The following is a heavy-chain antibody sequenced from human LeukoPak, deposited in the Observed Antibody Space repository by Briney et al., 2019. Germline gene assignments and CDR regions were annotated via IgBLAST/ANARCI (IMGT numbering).Heavy chain of an antibody. D-gene: IGHD6-13*01. CDR3: ARDGPVAAAGLDY. J-gene: IGHJ4*02. V-gene: IGHV3-21*01. CDR2: ISSGSTYI. Sequence: GGSLRLSCAASGFTFSSYSMNWLRQAPGQGLEGVSSISSGSTYISYADSVKGRFTISRDNAKNYLYLQMNSLRAEDTAVYYCARDGPVAAAGLDYWGQGTLVTVSS. CDR1: GFTFSSYS.